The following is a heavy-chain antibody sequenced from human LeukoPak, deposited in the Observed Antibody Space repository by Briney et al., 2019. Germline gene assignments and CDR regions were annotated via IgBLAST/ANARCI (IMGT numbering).Heavy chain of an antibody. J-gene: IGHJ6*02. CDR1: GGSISTYY. Sequence: PSETLSLTCTVSGGSISTYYWSWIRQPPGKGLEWIGNIYYSGNTNYNPSLRSRVTMSLDTSRNQFSLKLTSVTAADTAVYYCARDQSSGSSSYYYGMDVWGPGATVTVSS. V-gene: IGHV4-59*01. CDR2: IYYSGNT. CDR3: ARDQSSGSSSYYYGMDV. D-gene: IGHD1-26*01.